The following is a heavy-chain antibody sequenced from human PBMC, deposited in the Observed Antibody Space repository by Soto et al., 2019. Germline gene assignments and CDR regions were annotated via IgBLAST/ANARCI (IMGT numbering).Heavy chain of an antibody. J-gene: IGHJ6*03. D-gene: IGHD5-12*01. CDR3: ARKDSGYADYMDV. CDR1: GGSISRGGYY. CDR2: LYYSGGT. Sequence: VQLQESGPGLVKPSQTLSLTCTVSGGSISRGGYYWSWIRQHPGKGLEWIGYLYYSGGTYFNPSVKRRVTISVDTSENQFSLRLSSVTAADTAVYYCARKDSGYADYMDVWGKWTTVTVSS. V-gene: IGHV4-31*03.